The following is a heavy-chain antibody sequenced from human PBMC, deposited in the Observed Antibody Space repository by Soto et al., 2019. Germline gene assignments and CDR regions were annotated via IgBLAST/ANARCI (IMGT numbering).Heavy chain of an antibody. Sequence: GVSLRLSCAASGFSVSSDYMSWVRQAPGKGLEWVSLIYSGGDTYYADSVKGRFTISRDISSNTIYLHMTSLRADDTAIYYCTRAGSDPGNFYISNYYAMDVWGRGTTVTVS. V-gene: IGHV3-53*01. CDR3: TRAGSDPGNFYISNYYAMDV. D-gene: IGHD3-10*01. CDR2: IYSGGDT. J-gene: IGHJ6*02. CDR1: GFSVSSDY.